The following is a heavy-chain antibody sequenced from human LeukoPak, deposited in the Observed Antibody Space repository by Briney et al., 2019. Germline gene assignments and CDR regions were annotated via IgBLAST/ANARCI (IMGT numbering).Heavy chain of an antibody. CDR3: ASSSYYDYVWGSYPGTDY. D-gene: IGHD3-16*01. CDR1: GFTFSSYA. Sequence: GRSLRLSCAASGFTFSSYAMHWVRQAPGKGLEWVAVISYDGRNKYYADSVKGRFTISRDNSKNTLYLQMNSLRAEDTAVYYCASSSYYDYVWGSYPGTDYWGQGTLVTVSS. CDR2: ISYDGRNK. J-gene: IGHJ4*02. V-gene: IGHV3-30*04.